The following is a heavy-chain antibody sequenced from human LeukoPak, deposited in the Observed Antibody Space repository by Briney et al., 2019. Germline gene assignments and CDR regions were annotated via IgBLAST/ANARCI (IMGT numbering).Heavy chain of an antibody. D-gene: IGHD3-3*01. CDR3: ATPGHDTQNSDAFDI. J-gene: IGHJ3*02. CDR1: GFTVSSNY. Sequence: NAGGSLRLSCAASGFTVSSNYMSWIRQPPGKGLEWIGEINHSGSTNYNPSLKSRVTISVDTSKNQFSLKLSSVTAADTAVYYCATPGHDTQNSDAFDIWGQGTMVTVSS. CDR2: INHSGST. V-gene: IGHV4-34*08.